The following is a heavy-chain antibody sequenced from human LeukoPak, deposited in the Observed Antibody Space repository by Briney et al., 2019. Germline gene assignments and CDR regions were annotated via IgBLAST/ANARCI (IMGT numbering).Heavy chain of an antibody. CDR1: GGSISSGGYY. CDR3: ARSATYYYDSSGSQDI. CDR2: IYYSGST. D-gene: IGHD3-22*01. V-gene: IGHV4-31*03. Sequence: SQTLSLTCTVSGGSISSGGYYWSWIRQHPGKGLEWIGYIYYSGSTYYNPSLKSRVTISVDTSKNQFSLKLSSVTAADTAVYYCARSATYYYDSSGSQDIRGQGTMVTVSS. J-gene: IGHJ3*02.